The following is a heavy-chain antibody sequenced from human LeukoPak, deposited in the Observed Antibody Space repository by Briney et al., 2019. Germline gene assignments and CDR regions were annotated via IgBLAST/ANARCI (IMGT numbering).Heavy chain of an antibody. CDR1: GFTFSKYS. CDR3: AKRAPLERGYTYGGVFDY. D-gene: IGHD5-18*01. J-gene: IGHJ4*02. Sequence: GGSLRLSCAAPGFTFSKYSMSRVPQAPGKGLEWVSGLCATAGSTYHADPVKGRFTISRDDSQNTLFLQMNSLRAEDTAVYYCAKRAPLERGYTYGGVFDYWGQGTLVTVSS. CDR2: LCATAGST. V-gene: IGHV3-23*01.